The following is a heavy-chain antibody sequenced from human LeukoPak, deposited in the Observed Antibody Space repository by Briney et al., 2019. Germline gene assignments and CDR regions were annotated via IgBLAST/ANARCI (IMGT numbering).Heavy chain of an antibody. CDR3: ARDLMGIAYRGAFYY. Sequence: PGGSLRLSCAASGFTFSSYAMSWVRQAPGKGLEWVSAISGSGGSTYYADSVKGRFTISRDNSKNTLFLQMNSLRAEDTAVYYCARDLMGIAYRGAFYYWGQGTLVTVSS. CDR2: ISGSGGST. V-gene: IGHV3-23*01. J-gene: IGHJ4*02. CDR1: GFTFSSYA. D-gene: IGHD6-13*01.